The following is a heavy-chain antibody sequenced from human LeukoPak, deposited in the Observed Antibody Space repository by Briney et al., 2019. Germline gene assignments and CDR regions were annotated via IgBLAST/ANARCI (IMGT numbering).Heavy chain of an antibody. CDR3: ARGAIFGVTPRGYGMDV. D-gene: IGHD3-3*01. V-gene: IGHV1-8*02. Sequence: ASVKVSCKASGYTFTSYGISWVRQAPGQGLEWVGWMNPNNGGTVYAQKFQGRVAMTRDTSTGTSYMELNSLRSEDTAVYYCARGAIFGVTPRGYGMDVWGQGTTVTVS. J-gene: IGHJ6*02. CDR2: MNPNNGGT. CDR1: GYTFTSYG.